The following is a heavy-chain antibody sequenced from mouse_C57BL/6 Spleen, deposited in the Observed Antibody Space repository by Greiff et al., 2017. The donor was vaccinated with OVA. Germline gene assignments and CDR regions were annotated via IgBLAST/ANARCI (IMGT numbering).Heavy chain of an antibody. Sequence: QVQLQQPGAELVKPGASVKLSCKASGYTFTSYWMQWVKQRPGQGLEWIGEIDPSDSYTNYNQKFKGKATLTVDTSSSTAYMQLSSLTSEDAAVYYCARSGPLYAMDYWGQGTSVTVSS. D-gene: IGHD3-1*01. CDR2: IDPSDSYT. V-gene: IGHV1-50*01. CDR1: GYTFTSYW. CDR3: ARSGPLYAMDY. J-gene: IGHJ4*01.